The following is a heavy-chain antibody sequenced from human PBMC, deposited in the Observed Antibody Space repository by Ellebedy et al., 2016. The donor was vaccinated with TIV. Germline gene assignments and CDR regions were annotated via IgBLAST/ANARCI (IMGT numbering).Heavy chain of an antibody. D-gene: IGHD4-17*01. CDR3: ARDWGYGDYPNIYFDY. Sequence: SVKVSCXASGGTFSSYAISWVRQAPGQGLEWMGGIIPIFGTANYAQKLQGRVTMTTDTSTSTAYMELRSLRSDDTAVYYCARDWGYGDYPNIYFDYWGQGTLVTVSS. CDR2: IIPIFGTA. V-gene: IGHV1-69*05. CDR1: GGTFSSYA. J-gene: IGHJ4*02.